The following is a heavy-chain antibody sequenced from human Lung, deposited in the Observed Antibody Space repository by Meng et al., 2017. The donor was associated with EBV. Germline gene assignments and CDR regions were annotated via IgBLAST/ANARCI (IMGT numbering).Heavy chain of an antibody. J-gene: IGHJ4*02. CDR2: INSDGTTT. V-gene: IGHV3-74*01. D-gene: IGHD3-9*01. Sequence: EVQLVESGGCLVQPGGSLTLSCAASGFTFSRSWMQWVRQAPGKGLVWVSRINSDGTTTTYADSVKGRFTISRDNARNTLYLQMNSLTAEDTGVYYCVRVDMGWGQGTLVTVSS. CDR3: VRVDMG. CDR1: GFTFSRSW.